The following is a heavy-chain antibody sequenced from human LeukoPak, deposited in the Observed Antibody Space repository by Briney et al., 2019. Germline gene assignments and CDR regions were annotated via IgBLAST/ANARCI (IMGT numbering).Heavy chain of an antibody. D-gene: IGHD3-9*01. CDR2: IIPIFGTA. V-gene: IGHV1-69*05. J-gene: IGHJ6*03. Sequence: SVKVSCKASGGTFSSYAISWVRQAPGQGLEWMGGIIPIFGTANYAQKFQGRVTITTDESTSTAYMELSSLRSENTAVYYCARDALVGILTGYVSYYYMDVWGKGTTVTVSS. CDR1: GGTFSSYA. CDR3: ARDALVGILTGYVSYYYMDV.